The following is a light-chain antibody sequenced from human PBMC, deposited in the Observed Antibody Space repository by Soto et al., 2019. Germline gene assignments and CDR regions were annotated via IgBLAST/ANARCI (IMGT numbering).Light chain of an antibody. CDR3: QTWGTGIHVV. CDR1: SGHRSYA. Sequence: QLVLTQSPSASASLGASVKLTCTLSSGHRSYAIAWHQQQPEKGPRFLMKLNSDGSHRKGDGIPDRFSGSSSGPERYLTISSLQSEDEADYYCQTWGTGIHVVFGGGTKLTVL. J-gene: IGLJ2*01. V-gene: IGLV4-69*01. CDR2: LNSDGSH.